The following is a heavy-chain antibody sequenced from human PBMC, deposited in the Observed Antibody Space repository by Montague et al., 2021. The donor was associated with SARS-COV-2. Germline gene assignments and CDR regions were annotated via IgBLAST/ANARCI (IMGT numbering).Heavy chain of an antibody. CDR1: GFSLSTSGMC. V-gene: IGHV2-70*01. CDR2: IDWXDDK. Sequence: PALVKPTQTPTLTCTFSGFSLSTSGMCVSWIRQPPGKALEWLTLIDWXDDKYYSTSPKTRLTISKDTSKNQVVLTMTNMDPVDTATYYCARSYGTTVVTRAFDYWGQGTLVTVSS. J-gene: IGHJ4*02. D-gene: IGHD4-23*01. CDR3: ARSYGTTVVTRAFDY.